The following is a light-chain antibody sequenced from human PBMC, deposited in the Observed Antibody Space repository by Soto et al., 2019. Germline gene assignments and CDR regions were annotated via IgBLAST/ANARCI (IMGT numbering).Light chain of an antibody. CDR1: QSVNSN. CDR2: GAS. V-gene: IGKV3D-15*01. CDR3: QQFSSYPLT. J-gene: IGKJ4*01. Sequence: EIVMTQSPATLSVFPGERATLSLCASQSVNSNLAWYQQKPGQAPRRLIFGASIRAAGIPDRFSGSGSGTDFTLTISRLEPEDFAVYYCQQFSSYPLTFGGGTQGGYQ.